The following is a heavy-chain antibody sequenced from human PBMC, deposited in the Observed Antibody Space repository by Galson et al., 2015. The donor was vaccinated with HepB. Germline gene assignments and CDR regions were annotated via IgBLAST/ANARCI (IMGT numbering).Heavy chain of an antibody. J-gene: IGHJ5*02. D-gene: IGHD3-3*01. Sequence: SLRLSCAASGFTFSSYSMNWVRQAPGKGLEWVSSISSSSSYIYYADSVEGRFTISRDNAKNSLYLQMNSLRAEDTAVYYCARDRGYDFWSGFDPWGQGTLVTVSS. CDR3: ARDRGYDFWSGFDP. V-gene: IGHV3-21*01. CDR1: GFTFSSYS. CDR2: ISSSSSYI.